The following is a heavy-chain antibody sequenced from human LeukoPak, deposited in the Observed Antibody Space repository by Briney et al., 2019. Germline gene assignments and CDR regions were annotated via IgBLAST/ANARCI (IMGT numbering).Heavy chain of an antibody. Sequence: PSETLSLTCAVYGGSFSGYYWSWIRQPPGKGLEWIGEINHSGSTNYNPSLKSRVTISVDTSKNQFSLKLSSVTAADTAVYYCARGRRNYCSSTSCYVLLFDSWGQGTLVTVSS. CDR1: GGSFSGYY. CDR3: ARGRRNYCSSTSCYVLLFDS. J-gene: IGHJ4*02. V-gene: IGHV4-34*01. CDR2: INHSGST. D-gene: IGHD2-2*01.